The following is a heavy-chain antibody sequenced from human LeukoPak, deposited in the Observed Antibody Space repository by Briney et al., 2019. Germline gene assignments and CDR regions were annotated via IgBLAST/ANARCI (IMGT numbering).Heavy chain of an antibody. Sequence: PSETLSLTCTVSGASITSSNYYWLWLRQPPGKGLEWIGSIYYTGITYYNLSLKSRVTISVDTSKYQCSLRLSSVTAADTAVYYCASYRKKSGGSGSSNWFDPWGQGTLVTVSS. J-gene: IGHJ5*02. D-gene: IGHD3-10*01. CDR3: ASYRKKSGGSGSSNWFDP. V-gene: IGHV4-39*07. CDR1: GASITSSNYY. CDR2: IYYTGIT.